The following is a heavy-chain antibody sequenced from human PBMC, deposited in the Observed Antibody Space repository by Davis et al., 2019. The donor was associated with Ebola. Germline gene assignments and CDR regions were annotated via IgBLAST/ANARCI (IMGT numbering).Heavy chain of an antibody. Sequence: PSETLSLTCAVSGGSISSGGYSWSWIRQPPGKGLEWIGYIYHSGSTYYNPSLKSRVTISVDRSKNQFSLKLSSVTAADTAVYYCARVAGVVVITDRSNAFDIWGQGTMVTVSS. CDR1: GGSISSGGYS. J-gene: IGHJ3*02. CDR2: IYHSGST. D-gene: IGHD3-22*01. V-gene: IGHV4-30-2*01. CDR3: ARVAGVVVITDRSNAFDI.